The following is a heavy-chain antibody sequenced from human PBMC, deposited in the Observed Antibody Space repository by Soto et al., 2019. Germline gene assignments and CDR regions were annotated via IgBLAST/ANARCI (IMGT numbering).Heavy chain of an antibody. J-gene: IGHJ3*02. V-gene: IGHV3-23*01. CDR2: ISDSGGRT. CDR1: GFTFSTYA. D-gene: IGHD6-6*01. Sequence: GGSLRLSCAASGFTFSTYAMSWVRQAPGKGLEWVSAISDSGGRTYYADSVQGRFTISRDNSKNTLFLILDSLRAEDTAVYYCAAYNTSRHAAFDIWGQGTMVTVSS. CDR3: AAYNTSRHAAFDI.